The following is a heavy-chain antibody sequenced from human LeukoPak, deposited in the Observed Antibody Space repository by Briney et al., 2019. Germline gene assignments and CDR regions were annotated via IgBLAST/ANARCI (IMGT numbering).Heavy chain of an antibody. CDR2: FYYSGNP. Sequence: PSETLSLTCTVSGGSISGSSYYFGWIRQPPGKPLEWIGGFYYSGNPYYDPSLESRATISVDTSKNQFSLKLSSATAADTAVYVCASGHNGDWLVLGYFQSWGQGTLVTVSS. D-gene: IGHD3-9*01. CDR3: ASGHNGDWLVLGYFQS. J-gene: IGHJ1*01. V-gene: IGHV4-39*01. CDR1: GGSISGSSYY.